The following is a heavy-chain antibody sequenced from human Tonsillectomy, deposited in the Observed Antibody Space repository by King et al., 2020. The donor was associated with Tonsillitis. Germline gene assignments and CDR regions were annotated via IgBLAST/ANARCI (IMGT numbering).Heavy chain of an antibody. Sequence: VQLVESGGGLVQPGGSLRLSCSASGLTFSNSAMHWVRQAPGKGLEYVSAISSSGGSTYYADSVKGRFTISRDNSKNTLYLQMSSLRTEDTAVYYCVKRYCSIARCSEDIWGQGTMITVSS. D-gene: IGHD2-2*01. CDR2: ISSSGGST. V-gene: IGHV3-64D*06. J-gene: IGHJ3*02. CDR3: VKRYCSIARCSEDI. CDR1: GLTFSNSA.